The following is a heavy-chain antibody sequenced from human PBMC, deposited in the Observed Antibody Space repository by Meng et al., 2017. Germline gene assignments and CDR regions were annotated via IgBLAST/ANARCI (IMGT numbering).Heavy chain of an antibody. CDR3: ARDSDSSSWYDYFGY. J-gene: IGHJ4*02. CDR2: IIPIFGTA. D-gene: IGHD6-13*01. V-gene: IGHV1-69*12. CDR1: GGTFSSYA. Sequence: HVQLVQFGGEGKKPGSSVKVSCKASGGTFSSYAISWVRQAPGQGLEWMGGIIPIFGTANYAQKFQGRVTITADESTSTAYMELSSLRSEDTAVYYCARDSDSSSWYDYFGYWGQGTLVTVSS.